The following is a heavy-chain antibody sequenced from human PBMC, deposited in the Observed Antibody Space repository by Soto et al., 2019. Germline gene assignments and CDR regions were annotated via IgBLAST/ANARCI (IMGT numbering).Heavy chain of an antibody. CDR2: IYYSGST. CDR3: ASGTSRYYYYGMDV. J-gene: IGHJ6*02. CDR1: GGSISSGGYY. V-gene: IGHV4-31*03. D-gene: IGHD6-13*01. Sequence: ASETLSLTCTVSGGSISSGGYYWSWIRQHPGKGLEWIGYIYYSGSTYYNPSLKSRVTISVDTSKNQFSLKLSSVTAADTAVYYCASGTSRYYYYGMDVWGQGTTVTVSS.